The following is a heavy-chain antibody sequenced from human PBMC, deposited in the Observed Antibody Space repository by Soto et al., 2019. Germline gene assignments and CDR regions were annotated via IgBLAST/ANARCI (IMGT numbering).Heavy chain of an antibody. CDR2: IDPSDSYT. Sequence: PGESLKISCNGSGYSFTSYWISWVRQMPGKGLEWMGRIDPSDSYTNYSPSFQGHVTISADKSISTAYLQWSSLKASDTAMYYCARPPTYYYDSSGYVMDVWGQGTTVTVSS. V-gene: IGHV5-10-1*01. D-gene: IGHD3-22*01. J-gene: IGHJ6*02. CDR1: GYSFTSYW. CDR3: ARPPTYYYDSSGYVMDV.